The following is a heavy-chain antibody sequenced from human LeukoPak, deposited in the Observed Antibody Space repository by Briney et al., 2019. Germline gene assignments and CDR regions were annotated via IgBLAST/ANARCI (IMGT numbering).Heavy chain of an antibody. CDR3: ATPYGDYVSGLDAFDI. Sequence: GGSLRLSCAASGFTFSSYEMNWVRQAPGKGLEWVSYISSSGSTIYYADSVKGRFTISRDNAKNSLYLQMNSLRAEDTAVYYCATPYGDYVSGLDAFDIWGQGTMVTVSS. V-gene: IGHV3-48*03. D-gene: IGHD4-17*01. CDR1: GFTFSSYE. CDR2: ISSSGSTI. J-gene: IGHJ3*02.